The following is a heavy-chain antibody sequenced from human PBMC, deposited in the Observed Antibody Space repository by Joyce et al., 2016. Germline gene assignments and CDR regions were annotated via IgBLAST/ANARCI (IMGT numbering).Heavy chain of an antibody. CDR1: GYTFTTYG. CDR2: ISPYNGNT. J-gene: IGHJ5*02. V-gene: IGHV1-18*01. D-gene: IGHD3-10*01. CDR3: ARGGSGVTIAFDP. Sequence: QAHLVQSGPELKKPGASVNISCTASGYTFTTYGISWVRQAPGQGLEVLAWISPYNGNTNYARKVRGRVTWTTDTSTNTAYMQLRGLRSDDTAVYYCARGGSGVTIAFDPWGQGTLVTVSS.